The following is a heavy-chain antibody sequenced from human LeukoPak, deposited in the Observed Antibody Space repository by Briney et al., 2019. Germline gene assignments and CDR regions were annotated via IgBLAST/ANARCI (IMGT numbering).Heavy chain of an antibody. J-gene: IGHJ6*02. CDR3: ARETYYYASGSYSDYYAMTS. CDR1: SASISGFY. D-gene: IGHD3-10*01. Sequence: PSETLSLTCTVSSASISGFYWSWIRQPAGKGLEWIGRLYTSGSTNYNPSLKSRVTMSVDTSKSQFSLKLDSVTAADTAVYYCARETYYYASGSYSDYYAMTSGAKGPRSPSP. CDR2: LYTSGST. V-gene: IGHV4-4*07.